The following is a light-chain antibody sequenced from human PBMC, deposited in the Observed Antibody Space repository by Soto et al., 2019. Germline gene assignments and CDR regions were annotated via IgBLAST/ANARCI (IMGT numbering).Light chain of an antibody. CDR2: DAS. J-gene: IGKJ2*01. CDR1: QSISNW. V-gene: IGKV1-5*01. Sequence: DIQMTQSPSTLSASVGDRDTITCRASQSISNWLAWYQQKPGKAPNLLIFDASTLESGVPSRFSGSGSETEFTLTISCLQPDDFATYYCQQYSRSYTFGQGTKLEIK. CDR3: QQYSRSYT.